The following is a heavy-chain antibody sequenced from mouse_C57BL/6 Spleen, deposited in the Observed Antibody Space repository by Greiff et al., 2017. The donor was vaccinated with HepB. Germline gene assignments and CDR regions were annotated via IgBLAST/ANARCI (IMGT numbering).Heavy chain of an antibody. Sequence: VQLKQSGPGLVAPSQSLSITCTVSVFSLTSYGVDWVRQPPGKGLEWLGVIWGGGSTNYNSALMSRLSISKDNSKSQVFLKMNSLQTDDTAMYYCAKQDYGSSYPFAYWGQGTLVTVSA. D-gene: IGHD1-1*01. J-gene: IGHJ3*01. CDR3: AKQDYGSSYPFAY. CDR2: IWGGGST. V-gene: IGHV2-9*01. CDR1: VFSLTSYG.